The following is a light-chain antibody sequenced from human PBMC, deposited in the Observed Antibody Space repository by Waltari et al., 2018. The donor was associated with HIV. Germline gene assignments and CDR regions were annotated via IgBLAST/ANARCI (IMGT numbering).Light chain of an antibody. V-gene: IGLV1-47*01. CDR2: RKD. CDR1: NSNIGHKS. Sequence: SVLTQPPSASGTPGQTVTISYSGRNSNIGHKSVYSYQQISGMPPNILIFRKDQRPSGVPDRFSGSKSGTSASLAVSGLRSEDEADYFCSSSDDSLRQYVFGGGTRLTV. CDR3: SSSDDSLRQYV. J-gene: IGLJ6*01.